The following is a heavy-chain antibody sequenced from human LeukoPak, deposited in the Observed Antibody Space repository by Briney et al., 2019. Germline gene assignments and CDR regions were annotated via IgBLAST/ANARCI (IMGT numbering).Heavy chain of an antibody. D-gene: IGHD3-10*01. V-gene: IGHV3-23*01. CDR3: AKGGGDLGSAPLDY. J-gene: IGHJ4*02. CDR2: ISGSGGST. CDR1: GFTFSSYA. Sequence: GGSLRLSCAASGFTFSSYAMSWVRQAPGKGLEWVSAISGSGGSTYYADSVKGRFTISRDNSKNTLYLQMNSLRTEDTAVYYCAKGGGDLGSAPLDYWAQGTLVTVSS.